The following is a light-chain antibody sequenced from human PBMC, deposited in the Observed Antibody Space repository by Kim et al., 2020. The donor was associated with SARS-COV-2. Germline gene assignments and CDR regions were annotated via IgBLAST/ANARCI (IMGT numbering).Light chain of an antibody. V-gene: IGLV10-54*01. CDR1: SNNVGNRG. Sequence: QAGLTQPPSVSKDLRQTATLTCTGNSNNVGNRGAAWLQQHQGHPPKLLSYRNNNRPSGISERFSASRSGNTASLTIIGLQPEDEADYFCSTWDSSLSAVVFGGGTQLTGL. J-gene: IGLJ2*01. CDR2: RNN. CDR3: STWDSSLSAVV.